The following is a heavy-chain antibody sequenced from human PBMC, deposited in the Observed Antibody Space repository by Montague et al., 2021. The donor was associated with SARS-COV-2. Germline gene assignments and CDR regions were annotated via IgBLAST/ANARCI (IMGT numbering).Heavy chain of an antibody. CDR1: GGSISSSSYY. V-gene: IGHV4-39*01. CDR2: IYYSGST. CDR3: ARQKMGSVTIFGVVMHERWFDP. J-gene: IGHJ5*02. Sequence: SETLSLTCTVSGGSISSSSYYWGWIRQPPGKGLEWIGNIYYSGSTYYNPSLKSRVTISVDTSKNQFSLKLSSVTAADTAVYYCARQKMGSVTIFGVVMHERWFDPWGQGTLVTVSS. D-gene: IGHD3-3*01.